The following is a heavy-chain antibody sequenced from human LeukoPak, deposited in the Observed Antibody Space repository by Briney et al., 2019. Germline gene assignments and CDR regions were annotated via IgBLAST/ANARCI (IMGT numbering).Heavy chain of an antibody. CDR2: ISSSGGST. CDR3: AKVWDTYYYDSSGSFDY. J-gene: IGHJ4*02. CDR1: GFTFSSYA. D-gene: IGHD3-22*01. Sequence: GGSLRLSCAASGFTFSSYAMSWVRQAPGKGLEWVSAISSSGGSTYYADSVKGRFTISRDNSKNTLYPQMNSLRAEDTAAYYCAKVWDTYYYDSSGSFDYWGQGTLVTVSS. V-gene: IGHV3-23*01.